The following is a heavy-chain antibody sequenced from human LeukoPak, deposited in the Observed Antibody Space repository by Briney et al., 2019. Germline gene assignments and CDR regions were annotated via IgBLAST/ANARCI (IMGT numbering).Heavy chain of an antibody. D-gene: IGHD6-19*01. J-gene: IGHJ4*02. Sequence: SETLSLTCTVSGGSISSYYWSWIRQTPGKGLEWIGYIYYSGSTNYNPSLKSRVTISVDTSKNQFSLKLSSVTAAYTAVYYCAIFSSGWSEVYWGQGTLVTVSS. V-gene: IGHV4-59*01. CDR2: IYYSGST. CDR3: AIFSSGWSEVY. CDR1: GGSISSYY.